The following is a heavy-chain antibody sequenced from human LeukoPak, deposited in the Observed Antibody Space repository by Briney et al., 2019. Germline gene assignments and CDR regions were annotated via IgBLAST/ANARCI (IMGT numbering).Heavy chain of an antibody. CDR2: ISYDASNK. CDR1: GFTFSRYG. J-gene: IGHJ4*02. V-gene: IGHV3-30*18. Sequence: GGSLRLSCAASGFTFSRYGMHWVRQTPGKGLEWVAVISYDASNKYYADSVKGRFTISRDNSKNTVYLQMNSLRAEDTAVYYCAKDPTHFRVWDDYDNTRLNYWGQGTLVTVSS. D-gene: IGHD3-22*01. CDR3: AKDPTHFRVWDDYDNTRLNY.